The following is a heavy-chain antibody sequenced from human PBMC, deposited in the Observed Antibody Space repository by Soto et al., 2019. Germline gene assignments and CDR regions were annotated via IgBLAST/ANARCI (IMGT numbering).Heavy chain of an antibody. J-gene: IGHJ5*02. CDR1: GFTFSNFA. V-gene: IGHV3-23*01. CDR3: AKDLYVQPPSGWFDP. Sequence: PGGSLRLSCAASGFTFSNFAMCWVRQAPGKGLEWVSALSGSGGHTYYADSVKGRFTIPRDNSKSTLYLQMMSLRAEDTAVYYCAKDLYVQPPSGWFDPWGQGTVVTVSS. D-gene: IGHD1-26*01. CDR2: LSGSGGHT.